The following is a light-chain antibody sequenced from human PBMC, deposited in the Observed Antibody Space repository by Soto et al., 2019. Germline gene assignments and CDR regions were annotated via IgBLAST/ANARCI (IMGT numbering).Light chain of an antibody. V-gene: IGKV3-11*01. Sequence: EIVLTQSPARLSLSPGERATLSCRASQSVNSNLAWYQHRPGQAPRLLIYDASNRATGIPARFSSSGSGTDFTLTVSSVEPEDFAVYYCQHGSDWPPFTFGQGTRLEIK. CDR2: DAS. CDR3: QHGSDWPPFT. J-gene: IGKJ5*01. CDR1: QSVNSN.